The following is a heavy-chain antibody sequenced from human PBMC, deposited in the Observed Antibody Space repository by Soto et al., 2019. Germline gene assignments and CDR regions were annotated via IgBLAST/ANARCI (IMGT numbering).Heavy chain of an antibody. V-gene: IGHV3-48*03. J-gene: IGHJ4*02. D-gene: IGHD3-22*01. CDR2: ISGSGTTI. CDR1: GFTFSSYE. CDR3: ARGRGSGYYYSDY. Sequence: GGSLRLSCAASGFTFSSYEMNWVRQAPGKGLEWISYISGSGTTIYYAGSLKGRFTISRDNAKNSLYLQMNSLRVEDTAVYYCARGRGSGYYYSDYWGQGTLLTVSS.